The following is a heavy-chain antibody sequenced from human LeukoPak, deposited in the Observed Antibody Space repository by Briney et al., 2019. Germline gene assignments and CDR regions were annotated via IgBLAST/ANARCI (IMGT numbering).Heavy chain of an antibody. CDR1: GFTFSTYA. CDR2: ISTDGDST. CDR3: AKEIWVQELYGMDV. D-gene: IGHD1-7*01. Sequence: GGSLRLSCAASGFTFSTYAMRWVRQPPGKGLEWVSVISTDGDSTSYADPVKGRFTVSRDNSENTLYLQMNSLRAEDTAIYYCAKEIWVQELYGMDVWGQGATVIVSS. J-gene: IGHJ6*02. V-gene: IGHV3-23*01.